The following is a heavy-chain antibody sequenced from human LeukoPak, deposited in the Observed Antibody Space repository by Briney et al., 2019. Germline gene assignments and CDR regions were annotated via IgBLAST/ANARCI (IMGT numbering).Heavy chain of an antibody. CDR2: ISWNSGSI. CDR3: AKILEKQYERGGVDY. CDR1: GFTFSSYA. Sequence: PGGSLRLSCAASGFTFSSYAMHWVRQAPGKGLEWVSGISWNSGSIGYADSVKGRFTISRDNAKNSLYLQMNSLRAEDTALYYCAKILEKQYERGGVDYWGQGTLVTVSS. D-gene: IGHD3-16*01. J-gene: IGHJ4*02. V-gene: IGHV3-9*01.